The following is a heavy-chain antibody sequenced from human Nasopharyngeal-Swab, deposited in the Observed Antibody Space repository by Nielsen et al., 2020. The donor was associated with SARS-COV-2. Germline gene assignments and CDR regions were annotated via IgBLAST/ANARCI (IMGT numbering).Heavy chain of an antibody. D-gene: IGHD4-17*01. CDR1: GFTFSSYA. CDR2: ISSSSSYI. Sequence: GESLKISCAASGFTFSSYAMSWVHQAPGKGLEWVSSISSSSSYIYYADSVKGRFTISRDNAKNSLYLQMNSLRAEDTAVYYCARDTGKYGDPDYWGQGTLVTVSS. CDR3: ARDTGKYGDPDY. V-gene: IGHV3-21*01. J-gene: IGHJ4*02.